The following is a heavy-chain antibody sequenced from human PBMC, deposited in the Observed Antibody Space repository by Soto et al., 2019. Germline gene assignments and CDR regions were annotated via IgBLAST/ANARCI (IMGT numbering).Heavy chain of an antibody. CDR2: IFYLGSS. V-gene: IGHV4-39*01. CDR1: GDSIISSDFY. J-gene: IGHJ5*02. CDR3: ARHSLALRNINWFGP. Sequence: PSETLSLTCTVSGDSIISSDFYWGWVRQPPGKGLEWIGSIFYLGSSYYNPSLKSRVTMSVDTSKNQFSLRLRSVTAADTALYFCARHSLALRNINWFGPWGQGIMVTVSS. D-gene: IGHD3-3*02.